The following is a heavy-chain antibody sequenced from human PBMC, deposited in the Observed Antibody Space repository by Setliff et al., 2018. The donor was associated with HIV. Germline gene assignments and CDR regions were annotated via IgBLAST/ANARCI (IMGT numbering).Heavy chain of an antibody. CDR3: ARVIGYFSGWYLKY. D-gene: IGHD6-19*01. Sequence: GASVKVSCKASGYTFTSYDINWVRQAPGQGLEWMGWMNPNSGNTGYARKFQGRITMTRNTSITTAYMELSSLGSDDTAVYYCARVIGYFSGWYLKYWGQGTPVTVSS. CDR1: GYTFTSYD. V-gene: IGHV1-8*02. CDR2: MNPNSGNT. J-gene: IGHJ4*02.